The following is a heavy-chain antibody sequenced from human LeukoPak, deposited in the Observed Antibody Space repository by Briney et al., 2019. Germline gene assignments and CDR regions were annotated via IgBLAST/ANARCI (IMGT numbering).Heavy chain of an antibody. CDR2: IYSGGST. V-gene: IGHV3-53*01. D-gene: IGHD2-15*01. CDR3: ARGESSSGAFDI. J-gene: IGHJ3*02. CDR1: GFTFSSYA. Sequence: GGSLRLSCAASGFTFSSYAMSWVRQAPGKGLEWVSVIYSGGSTYYADSVKGRFTISRDNSKNALYLQMNSLRAEDTAVYYCARGESSSGAFDIWGQGTMVTVSS.